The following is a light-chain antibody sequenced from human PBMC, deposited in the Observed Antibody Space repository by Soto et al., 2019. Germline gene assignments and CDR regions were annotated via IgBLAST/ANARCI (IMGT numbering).Light chain of an antibody. J-gene: IGKJ4*01. CDR1: QSVSSN. V-gene: IGKV3-15*01. CDR2: GAS. CDR3: QQYNNGPPLT. Sequence: EIVMTQSPATLSVSPGERATLSCRASQSVSSNLAWYQQKPGQAPRLLIYGASTRGTGIPARFSGSGSGTEFTLTISSLQSEDFAVYYCQQYNNGPPLTFGGGTKVEIK.